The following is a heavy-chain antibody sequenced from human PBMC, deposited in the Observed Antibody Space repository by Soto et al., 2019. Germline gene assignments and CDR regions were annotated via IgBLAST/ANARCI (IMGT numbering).Heavy chain of an antibody. Sequence: PGGSLRLSCAASGFTFKRHWMHWARQAPGKGLEWVSAISGSGGSTYYADSVKGRFTISRDNSKNTLYLQMNSLRAEDTAVYYCAKDKGIEVAGTFHWFDPWGQGTLVTVSS. V-gene: IGHV3-23*01. CDR3: AKDKGIEVAGTFHWFDP. D-gene: IGHD6-19*01. CDR1: GFTFKRHW. J-gene: IGHJ5*02. CDR2: ISGSGGST.